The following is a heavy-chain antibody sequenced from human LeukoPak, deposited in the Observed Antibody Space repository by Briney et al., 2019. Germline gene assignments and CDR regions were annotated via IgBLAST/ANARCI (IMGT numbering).Heavy chain of an antibody. CDR1: GFTFSSYW. CDR3: ARYFGDPQGMDV. CDR2: IASDGSST. J-gene: IGHJ6*02. V-gene: IGHV3-74*01. D-gene: IGHD3-10*01. Sequence: GGSLRLSCAASGFTFSSYWMNWVRQAPGKGLVWVSRIASDGSSTTYADSVKGRFSISRDNAKNTLYLQMNSLRVEDTAVYYCARYFGDPQGMDVWGQGTTVTVSS.